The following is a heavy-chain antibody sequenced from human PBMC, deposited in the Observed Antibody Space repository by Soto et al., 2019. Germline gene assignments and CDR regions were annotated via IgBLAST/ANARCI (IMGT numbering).Heavy chain of an antibody. CDR1: GFTLRNYA. D-gene: IGHD1-20*01. J-gene: IGHJ4*02. CDR2: ISANDVGT. Sequence: GGSLRLSCEASGFTLRNYAMTWVRQAPGKGLEWVSLISANDVGTYYAESVKTRFTISTDQSRITVYLQMDSLRADDTAIYYCAKAKNDYNWDNRPPFDYWGQGTLVTVSS. V-gene: IGHV3-23*01. CDR3: AKAKNDYNWDNRPPFDY.